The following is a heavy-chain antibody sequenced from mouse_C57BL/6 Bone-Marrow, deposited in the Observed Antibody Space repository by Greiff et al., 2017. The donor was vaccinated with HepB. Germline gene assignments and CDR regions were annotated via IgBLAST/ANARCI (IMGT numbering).Heavy chain of an antibody. V-gene: IGHV1-59*01. CDR1: GYTFTSYW. J-gene: IGHJ2*01. D-gene: IGHD2-3*01. CDR3: ASYDGYDYFDY. CDR2: IDPSDSYT. Sequence: QVQLQQPGAELVRPGTSVKLSCKASGYTFTSYWMHWVKQRPGQGLEWIGVIDPSDSYTNYNQKFKGKATLTVDTSSSTAYMQLSSLTSEDSAVYYCASYDGYDYFDYWGQGTTLTVSS.